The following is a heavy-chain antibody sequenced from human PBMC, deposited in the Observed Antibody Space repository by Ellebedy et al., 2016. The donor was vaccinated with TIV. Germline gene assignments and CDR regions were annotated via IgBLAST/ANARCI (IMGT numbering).Heavy chain of an antibody. CDR1: GFTFRKYG. CDR2: IWNDGTNK. J-gene: IGHJ4*02. V-gene: IGHV3-33*01. D-gene: IGHD5-24*01. CDR3: ARQSQKMATIPGDLGY. Sequence: GESLKISCAASGFTFRKYGMHWVRQAPGKGLEWVSFIWNDGTNKYYADSVKGRFTISRDNAKNSLYLQMNSLRAEDTAVYYCARQSQKMATIPGDLGYWGQGTLVTVSS.